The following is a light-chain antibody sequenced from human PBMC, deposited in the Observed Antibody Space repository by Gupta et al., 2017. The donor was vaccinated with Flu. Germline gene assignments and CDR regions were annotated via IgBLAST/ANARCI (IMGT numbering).Light chain of an antibody. Sequence: QPPLTQPPSASGSPGQLVTISCTGTISDIGGYNLVSWYQQYPGKVPKLMIYEVNKRPSGVPDRFSGSKSGNTASLTVSGLQAEDEADYYCSAYAGANNVYVFGTGTKVTVL. V-gene: IGLV2-8*01. CDR3: SAYAGANNVYV. CDR2: EVN. J-gene: IGLJ1*01. CDR1: ISDIGGYNL.